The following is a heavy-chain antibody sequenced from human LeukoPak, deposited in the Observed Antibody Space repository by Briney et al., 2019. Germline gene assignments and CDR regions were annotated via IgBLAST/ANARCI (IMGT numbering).Heavy chain of an antibody. J-gene: IGHJ4*02. CDR2: IRVSGGST. CDR3: AKIGWFGELFSDY. V-gene: IGHV3-23*01. D-gene: IGHD3-10*01. CDR1: GFTFSSYA. Sequence: GGSLRLSCAATGFTFSSYAMSWVRQAPGKGLEWVSGIRVSGGSTYYADPVKGRFTISRDNSKNTLYLQMNSLRAEDTAVYYCAKIGWFGELFSDYWGQGTLVTVSS.